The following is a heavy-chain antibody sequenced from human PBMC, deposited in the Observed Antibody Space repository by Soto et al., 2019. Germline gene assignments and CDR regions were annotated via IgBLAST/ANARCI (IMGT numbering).Heavy chain of an antibody. V-gene: IGHV3-23*01. D-gene: IGHD2-2*01. Sequence: EVQLLESGGGLVQPGGSLRLSCAASGFTFSNNAMSWVRQTPGKGLEWVSGLSGSGDTAYYADSVRGRFTISRDNSKNTLYLQMNRLTGEDTAVYFCARGEIVPAAVGSFFDCWGQGTLVTVSS. J-gene: IGHJ4*02. CDR3: ARGEIVPAAVGSFFDC. CDR2: LSGSGDTA. CDR1: GFTFSNNA.